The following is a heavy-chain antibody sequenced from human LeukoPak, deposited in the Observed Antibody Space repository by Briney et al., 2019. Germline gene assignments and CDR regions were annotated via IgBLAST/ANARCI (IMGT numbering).Heavy chain of an antibody. CDR3: ARGIAVAAFGMDV. CDR2: IYYSGST. CDR1: GGSISSGGYY. Sequence: SQTLSLTCTVSGGSISSGGYYWSWIRQHPGKGLEWIGYIYYSGSTNYNPSLKSRVTISVDTSKNQFSLKLSSVTAADTAVYYCARGIAVAAFGMDVWGQGTTVTVSS. J-gene: IGHJ6*02. V-gene: IGHV4-61*08. D-gene: IGHD6-19*01.